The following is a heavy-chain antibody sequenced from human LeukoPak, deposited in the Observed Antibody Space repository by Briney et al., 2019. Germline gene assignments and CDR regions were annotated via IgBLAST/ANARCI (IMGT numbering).Heavy chain of an antibody. Sequence: SETLSLTCTVSGGSISSSSYYWGWIRQPPGKGLEWIGSIYYSGSTYYNPSLKSRVTIPVDTSKNQFSLKLSSVTAADTAVYYCARNRDGYNSFDYWGQGTLVTVSS. V-gene: IGHV4-39*07. CDR1: GGSISSSSYY. D-gene: IGHD5-24*01. J-gene: IGHJ4*02. CDR2: IYYSGST. CDR3: ARNRDGYNSFDY.